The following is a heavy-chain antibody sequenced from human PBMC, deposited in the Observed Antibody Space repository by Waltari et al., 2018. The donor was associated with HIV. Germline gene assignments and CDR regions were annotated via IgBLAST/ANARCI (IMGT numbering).Heavy chain of an antibody. J-gene: IGHJ5*02. V-gene: IGHV3-53*01. D-gene: IGHD3-22*01. CDR2: IYPDDTT. Sequence: EVLLAESGGRLIQPGGSLGLSCPASNVGISATHVTWIRQAPGGSLEWVAVIYPDDTTHYADSVSGRFTISRAKSRTTVLLLMNSLFVDDTATYFCATGVRYYGPWGQGTRVTVSS. CDR3: ATGVRYYGP. CDR1: NVGISATH.